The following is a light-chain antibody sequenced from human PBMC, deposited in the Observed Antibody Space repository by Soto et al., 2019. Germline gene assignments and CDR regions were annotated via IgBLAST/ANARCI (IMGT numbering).Light chain of an antibody. CDR3: HQYWSSPLI. CDR1: QIVTSSQ. CDR2: GAS. J-gene: IGKJ5*01. V-gene: IGKV3-20*01. Sequence: EIGLTQSPATLSLSPGEGVTLSCRAGQIVTSSQLAWYQQNPCQAPSLLVFGASSRVLGIPDRFSGSGSGTDFNRTISRLEADAVAVYYCHQYWSSPLIFGQGTRL.